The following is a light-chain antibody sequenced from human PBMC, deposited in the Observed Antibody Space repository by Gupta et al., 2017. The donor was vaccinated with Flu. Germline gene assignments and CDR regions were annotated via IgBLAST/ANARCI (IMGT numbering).Light chain of an antibody. CDR2: DAS. J-gene: IGKJ2*01. CDR3: QQYDNLPYT. Sequence: PSSLSASVGDRVTITCQASQDISSYLNWYQQKPGKAPKLLIYDASNLETGVPSRFSGSGSGTDFTFTISSLQPEDIATYYCQQYDNLPYTFGQGTKLEIK. CDR1: QDISSY. V-gene: IGKV1-33*01.